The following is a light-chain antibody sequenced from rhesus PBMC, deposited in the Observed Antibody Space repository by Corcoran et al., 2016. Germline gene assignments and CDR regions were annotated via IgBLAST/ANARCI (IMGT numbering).Light chain of an antibody. CDR2: GSS. CDR3: QPYNNWNS. J-gene: IGKJ2*01. Sequence: EIVMTQFPATLSLSSGERATLSCRASQSGSSNLAWYQRTPGQAPRLLIYGSSNRATGLPDRFSGSGSGTDFTLIISSLEPEDVGVYYCQPYNNWNSFGQGTKVEIK. CDR1: QSGSSN. V-gene: IGKV3-35*01.